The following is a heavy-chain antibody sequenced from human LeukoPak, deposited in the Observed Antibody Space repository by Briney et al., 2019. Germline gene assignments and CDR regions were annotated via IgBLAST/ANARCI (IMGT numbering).Heavy chain of an antibody. CDR3: ARTSVATIRSIAAAGLNWFDP. CDR1: GYTFTSYG. D-gene: IGHD6-13*01. V-gene: IGHV1-18*01. J-gene: IGHJ5*02. CDR2: ISAYNGNT. Sequence: ASVKVSYKASGYTFTSYGISWVRQAPGPRLEWMGWISAYNGNTNYAQKLQGRVTMTTDTSTSTAYMELRSLRSDDTAVYYCARTSVATIRSIAAAGLNWFDPWGQGTLVTVSS.